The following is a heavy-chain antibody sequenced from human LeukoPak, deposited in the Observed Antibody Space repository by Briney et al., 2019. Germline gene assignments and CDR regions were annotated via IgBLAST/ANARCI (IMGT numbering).Heavy chain of an antibody. CDR1: GFTVSSIY. V-gene: IGHV3-66*01. Sequence: PGGSLRLSCAASGFTVSSIYMSWVRQAPGKGLEWVSVIYSGGSTYYADSVKGRFTISRDNSKNTLYLQMNSLRAEDTAVYYCARDDYYGSGSYYRDYWGQGTMVTVSS. D-gene: IGHD3-10*01. CDR3: ARDDYYGSGSYYRDY. CDR2: IYSGGST. J-gene: IGHJ4*02.